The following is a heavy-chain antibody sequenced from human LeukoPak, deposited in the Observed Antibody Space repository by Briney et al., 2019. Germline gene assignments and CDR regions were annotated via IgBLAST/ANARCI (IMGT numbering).Heavy chain of an antibody. D-gene: IGHD2-15*01. CDR3: ARAVVPAAVPYF. Sequence: GGSLRLSCAGSGFIFSNYWMHWVRQAPGKGVVWGARINPDGSSTAYADSVKGRFTLSRDNARKTLFLQMNSLRVDDTAVYYCARAVVPAAVPYFWGQGTLVTVSP. J-gene: IGHJ4*02. V-gene: IGHV3-74*03. CDR1: GFIFSNYW. CDR2: INPDGSST.